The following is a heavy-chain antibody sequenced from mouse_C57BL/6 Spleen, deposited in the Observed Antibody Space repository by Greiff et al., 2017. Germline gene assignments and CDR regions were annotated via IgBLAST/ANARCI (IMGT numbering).Heavy chain of an antibody. CDR3: ASRGHYGSSLDY. Sequence: QVQLQQPGAELVRPGTSVKLSCKASGYTFTSYWMHWVKQRPGQGLEWIGVIDPSDSYTNYNQKFKGKATLTVDTSSSPAYMQLSSLTSEDSAVYYCASRGHYGSSLDYWGQGTTLTVSS. CDR2: IDPSDSYT. D-gene: IGHD1-1*01. V-gene: IGHV1-59*01. CDR1: GYTFTSYW. J-gene: IGHJ2*01.